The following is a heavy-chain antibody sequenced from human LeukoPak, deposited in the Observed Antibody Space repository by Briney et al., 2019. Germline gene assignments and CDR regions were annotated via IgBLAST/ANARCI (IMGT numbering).Heavy chain of an antibody. V-gene: IGHV4-30-2*06. CDR2: IYHSGST. Sequence: PSQTLSLTCAVSGGSISSDSYSWSWIRQSPGKGLEWIGYIYHSGSTYYNPSLKGRVTISVDRSKSQFSLKLSSVTAADTAVYYCARSHYDSSGSPICGLGVDYWGQGTLVTVSS. J-gene: IGHJ4*02. CDR1: GGSISSDSYS. D-gene: IGHD3-22*01. CDR3: ARSHYDSSGSPICGLGVDY.